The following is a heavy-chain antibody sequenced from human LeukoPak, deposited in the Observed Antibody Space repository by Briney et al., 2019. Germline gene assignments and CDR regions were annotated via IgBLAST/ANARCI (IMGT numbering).Heavy chain of an antibody. CDR2: IYYSGST. CDR1: GGSISSGDYY. Sequence: PSETLSLTCTVSGGSISSGDYYWSWIRQPPGKGLERIGYIYYSGSTYYNPSLKSRVTISVDTSKNQFSLKLSSVTAADTAVYYCARALGATGEDYWGQGTLVTVSS. V-gene: IGHV4-30-4*01. J-gene: IGHJ4*02. D-gene: IGHD1-26*01. CDR3: ARALGATGEDY.